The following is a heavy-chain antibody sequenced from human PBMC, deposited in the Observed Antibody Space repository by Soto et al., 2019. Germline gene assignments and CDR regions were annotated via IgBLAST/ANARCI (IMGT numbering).Heavy chain of an antibody. D-gene: IGHD4-17*01. V-gene: IGHV1-69*06. CDR2: TIPIFGTA. Sequence: GASVKVSCKASGGTFSSYAISWVRQAPGQGLEWMGGTIPIFGTANYAQKFQGRVTITADKSTSTAYMELSSLRSEDTAVYYCASGVGDYAYYYYGMDVWGQGTTVTVSS. J-gene: IGHJ6*02. CDR3: ASGVGDYAYYYYGMDV. CDR1: GGTFSSYA.